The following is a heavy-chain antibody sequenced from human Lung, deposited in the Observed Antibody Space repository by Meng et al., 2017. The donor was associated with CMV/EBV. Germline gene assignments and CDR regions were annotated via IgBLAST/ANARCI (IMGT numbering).Heavy chain of an antibody. Sequence: GGSLRLSCAASGFTFSSYAMSWVRQAPGKGLEWVSGISWNSATLGYAGAVKGRFTISRDNAKNSLYLQMNSLRAEDTALYYVAKDKQGGDSGYYFDNWGQRXLVTVSS. CDR1: GFTFSSYA. CDR3: AKDKQGGDSGYYFDN. CDR2: ISWNSATL. V-gene: IGHV3-9*01. D-gene: IGHD5-12*01. J-gene: IGHJ4*03.